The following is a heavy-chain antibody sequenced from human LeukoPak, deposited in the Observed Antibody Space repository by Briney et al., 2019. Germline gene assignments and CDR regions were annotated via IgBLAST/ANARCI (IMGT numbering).Heavy chain of an antibody. CDR1: GGSISSGGYY. V-gene: IGHV4-61*08. D-gene: IGHD2-8*01. Sequence: ASQTLSLTFTVSGGSISSGGYYWSWIRQPPGKGLEWIGYIYYSGSTNYNPSLKSRVTISVDTSKNQFSLKLSSVTAADTAVYYCAREGIVLMVYYFDYWGQGTLVTVSS. J-gene: IGHJ4*02. CDR2: IYYSGST. CDR3: AREGIVLMVYYFDY.